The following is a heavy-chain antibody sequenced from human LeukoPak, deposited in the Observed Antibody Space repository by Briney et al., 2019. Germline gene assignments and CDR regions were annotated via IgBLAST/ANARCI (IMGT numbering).Heavy chain of an antibody. V-gene: IGHV2-5*02. CDR2: IYWDDDK. CDR1: GFSLSTSGVA. Sequence: SGPTLVNPTQPLTLTCTFSGFSLSTSGVAVGWIRQPPGKALEWLALIYWDDDKRYSPSLKSRLTITKDTSKNQVVLSMTNMDPVDTATYYCAHLVRGNPFDYWGQGTLVTVSS. CDR3: AHLVRGNPFDY. D-gene: IGHD1-1*01. J-gene: IGHJ4*02.